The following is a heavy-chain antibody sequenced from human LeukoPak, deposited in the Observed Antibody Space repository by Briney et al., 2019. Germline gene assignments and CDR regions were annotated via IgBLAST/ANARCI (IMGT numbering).Heavy chain of an antibody. V-gene: IGHV4-39*01. D-gene: IGHD2-15*01. J-gene: IGHJ4*02. CDR1: GGSISSTSYY. Sequence: SETLSLTCSVSGGSISSTSYYWGWIRQPPGKGLEWIGSIYYSGSTYYSPSLKSRVTISVDTSKNQFSLKLSSVTAADTAVYYCARSLGYCSDGSCYYFDYWGQGTLVTVSS. CDR3: ARSLGYCSDGSCYYFDY. CDR2: IYYSGST.